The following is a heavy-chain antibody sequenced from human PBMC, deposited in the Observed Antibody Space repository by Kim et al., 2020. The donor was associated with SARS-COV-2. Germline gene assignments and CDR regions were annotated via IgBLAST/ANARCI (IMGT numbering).Heavy chain of an antibody. D-gene: IGHD3-10*01. Sequence: SETLSLTCTVSGGSISSGGYYWSWIHQHPGKGLEWIGYIYDSGSTYYNPSLKSRVTISVDTSKNQFSLKLSSVTAADTAVYYCARDWDVPYYYGSGSYSGAFDIWGQGTMVTVSS. CDR1: GGSISSGGYY. V-gene: IGHV4-31*03. J-gene: IGHJ3*02. CDR3: ARDWDVPYYYGSGSYSGAFDI. CDR2: IYDSGST.